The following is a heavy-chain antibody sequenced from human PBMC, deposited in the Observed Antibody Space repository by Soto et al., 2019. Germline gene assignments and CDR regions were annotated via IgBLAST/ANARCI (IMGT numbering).Heavy chain of an antibody. CDR3: AKDPVVTPETGSAP. CDR1: GCNFSSYA. CDR2: ISGSGGST. D-gene: IGHD2-15*01. V-gene: IGHV3-23*01. Sequence: GGSLRLSCAASGCNFSSYAMSWVRQKKGKGLEWVSAISGSGGSTYYADSVKGRFTISRDNSKNTLYLQMNSLRAEDTAVYYYAKDPVVTPETGSAPWGKGPLVTVSP. J-gene: IGHJ5*02.